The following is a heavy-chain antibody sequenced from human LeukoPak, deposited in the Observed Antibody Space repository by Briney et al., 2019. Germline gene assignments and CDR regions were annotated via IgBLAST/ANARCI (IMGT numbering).Heavy chain of an antibody. CDR3: VRHVTTGFNLFEY. J-gene: IGHJ4*02. V-gene: IGHV4-59*08. Sequence: PSETLSLTCSVSGASISDYYWSWIRQSPGKGLEWIGYFYFSGTSTFNPSLQSRVTMSVDASKNQFSLKLTSVTAADTAVYYCVRHVTTGFNLFEYWGQGTLVTASS. CDR2: FYFSGTS. D-gene: IGHD5-24*01. CDR1: GASISDYY.